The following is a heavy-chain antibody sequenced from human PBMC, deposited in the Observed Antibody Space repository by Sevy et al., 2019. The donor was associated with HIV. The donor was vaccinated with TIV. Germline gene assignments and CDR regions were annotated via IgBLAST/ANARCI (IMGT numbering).Heavy chain of an antibody. J-gene: IGHJ4*02. V-gene: IGHV3-23*01. D-gene: IGHD3-22*01. Sequence: GGSLRLSCAASGFTFSSYAMSWVRQAPGKGLEWVSFISGSGGTTYYADSVKGRFTISRDTSKNTLYLQMNSLRAEDTAVYYCAKVKVGNYYDGSGYADSGQGTMVTVSS. CDR3: AKVKVGNYYDGSGYAD. CDR1: GFTFSSYA. CDR2: ISGSGGTT.